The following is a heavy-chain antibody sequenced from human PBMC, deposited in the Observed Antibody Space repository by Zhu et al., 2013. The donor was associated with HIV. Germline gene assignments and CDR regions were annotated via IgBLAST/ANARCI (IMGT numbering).Heavy chain of an antibody. CDR1: GYTFTSYN. V-gene: IGHV1-46*01. CDR2: INPSGGRT. D-gene: IGHD2-15*01. Sequence: QVQLVQSGAEVKKPGASVKVSCKASGYTFTSYNMHWVRQAPGQGLEWMGIINPSGGRTSYAQKFQGRVTMTRDTSTSTVYMELSSLRSEDTAVYYCALSLCSGASCYSRGKRLDVWGQGTTVTVSS. CDR3: ALSLCSGASCYSRGKRLDV. J-gene: IGHJ6*02.